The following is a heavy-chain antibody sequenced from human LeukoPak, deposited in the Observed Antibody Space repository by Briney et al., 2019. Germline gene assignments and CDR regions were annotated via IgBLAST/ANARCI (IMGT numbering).Heavy chain of an antibody. CDR3: ANGDGYNPSGAFDY. CDR1: GFTFSSYA. V-gene: IGHV3-23*01. Sequence: GRSLRLSCAASGFTFSSYAMSWVRQAPGKGLEWVSAISGSGGSTYYADSVKGRFTISRDNSKNTLYLQMNSLRAEDTAVYYCANGDGYNPSGAFDYWGQGTRVTVSS. CDR2: ISGSGGST. D-gene: IGHD5-24*01. J-gene: IGHJ4*02.